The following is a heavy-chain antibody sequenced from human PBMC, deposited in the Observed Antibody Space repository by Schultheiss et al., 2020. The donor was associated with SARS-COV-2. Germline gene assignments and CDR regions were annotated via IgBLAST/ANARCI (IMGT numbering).Heavy chain of an antibody. CDR1: GFTFSSFG. J-gene: IGHJ4*02. D-gene: IGHD5-18*01. V-gene: IGHV3-23*01. Sequence: GGSLRLSCAASGFTFSSFGMSWVRQAPGKGLEWVSGISGRGASTYYADSVKGRFTISRDNSKNTLYLQMNSLRAEDTAVYYCATSRGYSYGYFDYWGQGTLVTVSS. CDR3: ATSRGYSYGYFDY. CDR2: ISGRGAST.